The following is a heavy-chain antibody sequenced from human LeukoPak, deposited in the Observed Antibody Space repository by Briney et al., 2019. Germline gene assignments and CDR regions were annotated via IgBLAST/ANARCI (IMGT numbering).Heavy chain of an antibody. J-gene: IGHJ4*02. CDR1: GGTFSSYA. V-gene: IGHV1-69*05. D-gene: IGHD7-27*01. Sequence: SVKVSCKASGGTFSSYAISWVRQAPGQGLEWMGGIIPIFGTANYAQKFQGRVTITTDESTSTAYMELSSLRSEDTAVYYCARELGIWRGFDYWGQGTLVTVSS. CDR3: ARELGIWRGFDY. CDR2: IIPIFGTA.